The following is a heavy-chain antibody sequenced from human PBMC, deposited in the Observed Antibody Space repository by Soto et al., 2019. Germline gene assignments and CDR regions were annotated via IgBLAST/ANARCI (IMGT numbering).Heavy chain of an antibody. CDR1: GFTLSSYA. V-gene: IGHV3-30*04. D-gene: IGHD3-22*01. Sequence: GGSLRLSCAASGFTLSSYAMHWVRQAPGKGLEWVAIISFDGSDKYYADSVKGRFTISRDNSKNALYLQMNSLRTEDTAVYYCARGVNFFDSSGSDGDYWGQGTLVTVSS. CDR2: ISFDGSDK. J-gene: IGHJ4*02. CDR3: ARGVNFFDSSGSDGDY.